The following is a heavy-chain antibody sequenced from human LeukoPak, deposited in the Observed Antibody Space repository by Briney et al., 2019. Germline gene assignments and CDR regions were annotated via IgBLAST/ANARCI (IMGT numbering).Heavy chain of an antibody. CDR1: GGTFSSYA. CDR2: IIPIFGTA. D-gene: IGHD6-19*01. CDR3: ARGYIAVAGIRDDYYMDV. J-gene: IGHJ6*03. Sequence: SVKVSCKASGGTFSSYAISWVRQAPGQGLEWMGRIIPIFGTANYAQKFQGRVTITTDESTSTAYMELSSLRSEDTAVYYCARGYIAVAGIRDDYYMDVWGKGTTVTASS. V-gene: IGHV1-69*05.